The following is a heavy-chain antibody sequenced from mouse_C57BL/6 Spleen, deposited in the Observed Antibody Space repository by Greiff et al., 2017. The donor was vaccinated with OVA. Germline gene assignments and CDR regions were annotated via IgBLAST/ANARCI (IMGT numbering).Heavy chain of an antibody. CDR2: IDPETGGT. Sequence: VKLMESGAELVRPGASVTLSCKASGYTFTDYEMHWVKQTPVHGLEWIGAIDPETGGTAYNQKFKGKAILTADKSSSTAYMELRSLTSEDSAVYYCTRKEGLPFAYWGQGTLVTVSA. V-gene: IGHV1-15*01. D-gene: IGHD5-5*01. J-gene: IGHJ3*01. CDR3: TRKEGLPFAY. CDR1: GYTFTDYE.